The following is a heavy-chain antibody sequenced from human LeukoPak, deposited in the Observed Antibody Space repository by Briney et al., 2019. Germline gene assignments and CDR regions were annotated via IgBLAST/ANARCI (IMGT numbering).Heavy chain of an antibody. Sequence: ASVKVSCKASGYTFTGYYMHWVRQAPGQGLEWMGWINPNSGGTNYAQKFQGRVTMTRDTSISTAYMELSRLRSDDTAVYYCARVRHDSSGYHFDYWGQGTLVTASS. V-gene: IGHV1-2*02. CDR3: ARVRHDSSGYHFDY. CDR1: GYTFTGYY. CDR2: INPNSGGT. J-gene: IGHJ4*02. D-gene: IGHD3-22*01.